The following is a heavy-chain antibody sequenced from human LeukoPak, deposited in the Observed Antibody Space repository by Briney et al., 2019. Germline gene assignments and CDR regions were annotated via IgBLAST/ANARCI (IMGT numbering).Heavy chain of an antibody. CDR1: GASISSGSYY. Sequence: PSETLSLTCTVSGASISSGSYYWGWIRQPPGKGLEWIGNIYYSGSTHYNPSLKSRVTISVDTSKNQFSLKLSSVTAADTAVYYCARPGRVFCSGGSCYSYFDYWGQGTLVTVSS. D-gene: IGHD2-15*01. CDR2: IYYSGST. CDR3: ARPGRVFCSGGSCYSYFDY. V-gene: IGHV4-39*01. J-gene: IGHJ4*02.